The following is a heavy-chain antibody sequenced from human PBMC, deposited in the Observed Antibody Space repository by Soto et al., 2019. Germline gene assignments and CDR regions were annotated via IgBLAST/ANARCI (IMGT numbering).Heavy chain of an antibody. CDR3: ARRGGYGADAFDI. CDR1: GGTFSSYA. D-gene: IGHD3-22*01. Sequence: QVQLVQSGAEVKKPGSSVKVSCKASGGTFSSYAISWLRQAPGQGLEWMGGIITIFGTANYAQKFQDRVTITAHESTSTAYMELSSLRSEDTAVYYCARRGGYGADAFDIWGQGTMVTVSS. V-gene: IGHV1-69*01. CDR2: IITIFGTA. J-gene: IGHJ3*02.